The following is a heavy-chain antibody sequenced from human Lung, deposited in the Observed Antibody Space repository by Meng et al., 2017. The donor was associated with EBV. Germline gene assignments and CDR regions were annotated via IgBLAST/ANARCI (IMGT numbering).Heavy chain of an antibody. CDR2: IYYSGST. V-gene: IGHV4-31*03. J-gene: IGHJ4*02. Sequence: LQESGPGLVKPSGTLPLTCTVSGGSVDSGAYYWSWIRQRPGKGLEWIGYIYYSGSTFYTPSLKSRATLSVDTSKNQFSLKLNSVTAADTAVYYCARLRLVWMFDYWGQGALVTVSS. D-gene: IGHD6-19*01. CDR3: ARLRLVWMFDY. CDR1: GGSVDSGAYY.